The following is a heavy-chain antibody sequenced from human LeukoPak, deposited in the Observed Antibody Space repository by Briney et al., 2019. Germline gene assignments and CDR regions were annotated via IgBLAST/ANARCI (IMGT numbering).Heavy chain of an antibody. V-gene: IGHV1-2*06. D-gene: IGHD1-26*01. CDR1: GYTFTGYH. J-gene: IGHJ3*02. CDR2: INRDSGGT. CDR3: ASVISGSYVIAFDI. Sequence: GASVKVSCKASGYTFTGYHIYWVRQAPGQGLEWMGRINRDSGGTNYAQKFQGRVTMTRDTASSTAYMELSRLRSDDTAVYYCASVISGSYVIAFDIWGQGTMVTVSS.